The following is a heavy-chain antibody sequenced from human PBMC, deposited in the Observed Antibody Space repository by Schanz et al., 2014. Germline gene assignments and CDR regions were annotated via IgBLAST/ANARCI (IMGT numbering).Heavy chain of an antibody. D-gene: IGHD2-15*01. CDR1: GDTFSTYP. CDR2: MNHDSGNT. Sequence: QGQLVQSGAEVKNPASSMKVSCKASGDTFSTYPINWLRQAPGQGLEWMGWMNHDSGNTGSAQKFKGRVTMTRNTSISTAYMELSSLRSEDTAVYYCARGRGCTGGSCYSWFDLWGQGTLVTVAS. CDR3: ARGRGCTGGSCYSWFDL. V-gene: IGHV1-8*02. J-gene: IGHJ5*02.